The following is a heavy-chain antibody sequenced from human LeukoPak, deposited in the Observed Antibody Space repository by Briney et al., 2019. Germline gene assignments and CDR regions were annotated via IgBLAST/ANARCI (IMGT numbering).Heavy chain of an antibody. CDR2: ISAYNGNT. D-gene: IGHD3-10*01. Sequence: ASVKVSCTASGCTFTSYGISWVRQAPGQGLEWMGWISAYNGNTNYAQKLQGRVTMTTDTSTSTAYMELRSLRSDDTAVYYCARDRYGGSGSYYNLDWFGPWGQGTLVTVSS. CDR1: GCTFTSYG. CDR3: ARDRYGGSGSYYNLDWFGP. J-gene: IGHJ5*02. V-gene: IGHV1-18*01.